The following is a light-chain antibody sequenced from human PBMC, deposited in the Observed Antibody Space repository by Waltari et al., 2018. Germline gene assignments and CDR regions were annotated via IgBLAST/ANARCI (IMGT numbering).Light chain of an antibody. J-gene: IGLJ2*01. CDR2: EGS. Sequence: QSALTQPASASGSPGQSITISSPGTSRDVGSFNLVSWYQQHPGKAPKLMIYEGSKRPSGVSNRFSGSKSGNTASLTISGLQAEDEADYYCCSYAGSVVFGGGTKLTVL. CDR3: CSYAGSVV. V-gene: IGLV2-23*01. CDR1: SRDVGSFNL.